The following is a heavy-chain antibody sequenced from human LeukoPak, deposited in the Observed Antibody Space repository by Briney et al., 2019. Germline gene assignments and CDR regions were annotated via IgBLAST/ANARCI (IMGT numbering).Heavy chain of an antibody. CDR3: ARASFGVGATYDY. D-gene: IGHD1-26*01. CDR2: INHNGNVN. V-gene: IGHV3-7*01. CDR1: GFTFSSYW. J-gene: IGHJ4*02. Sequence: PGGSLRLSCAASGFTFSSYWMNWARQAPGKGLEWVASINHNGNVNYYVDSVKGRFTISRDNAKNSLYLQMNSLRAEDTAVYYCARASFGVGATYDYWGQGTLVTVSS.